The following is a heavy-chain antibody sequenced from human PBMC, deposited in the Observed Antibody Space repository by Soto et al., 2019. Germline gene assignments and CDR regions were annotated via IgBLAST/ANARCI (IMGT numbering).Heavy chain of an antibody. CDR1: GYTFTSYY. J-gene: IGHJ4*02. Sequence: ASVKVSCKASGYTFTSYYMHWVRQAPGQGLEWMGWISAYNGNTNYAQNLQGRVTMTTDTSTSTAYMELRSLRSDDTAVYYCARVDVLRFLGWLIWGQGTLVTVSS. CDR2: ISAYNGNT. CDR3: ARVDVLRFLGWLI. V-gene: IGHV1-18*04. D-gene: IGHD3-3*01.